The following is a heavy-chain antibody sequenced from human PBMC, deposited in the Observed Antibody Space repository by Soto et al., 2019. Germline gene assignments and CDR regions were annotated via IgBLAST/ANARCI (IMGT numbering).Heavy chain of an antibody. D-gene: IGHD6-13*01. Sequence: QVQLVESGGGVVQPGRSLRLSCAASGFTFSSYAMHWVRQAPGKGLEWVAVISYDGSNKYYADSVKGRFTTSRDNSKNTLYLQINSLRAEDTAVYYCARDDTVYSSSWYYYWGQGTLVTVSS. J-gene: IGHJ4*02. CDR2: ISYDGSNK. CDR3: ARDDTVYSSSWYYY. CDR1: GFTFSSYA. V-gene: IGHV3-30-3*01.